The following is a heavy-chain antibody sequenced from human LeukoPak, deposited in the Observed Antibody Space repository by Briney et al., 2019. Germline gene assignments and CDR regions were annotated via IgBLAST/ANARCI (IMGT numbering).Heavy chain of an antibody. V-gene: IGHV3-66*03. J-gene: IGHJ4*02. Sequence: GGSLRLSCAASGFTVRDGYMSWVRQAPGKRLEWLAFIYVSGTTFYAASVKGRFTVSRDNSKNTLYLQMSSLRPEDTAVYYCAREEEWELPDYWGQGTLVTVSS. CDR1: GFTVRDGY. D-gene: IGHD1-26*01. CDR2: IYVSGTT. CDR3: AREEEWELPDY.